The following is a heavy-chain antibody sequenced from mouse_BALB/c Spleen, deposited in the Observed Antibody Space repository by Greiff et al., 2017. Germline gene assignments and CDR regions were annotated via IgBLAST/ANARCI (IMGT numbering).Heavy chain of an antibody. CDR2: IDPANGNT. Sequence: EVKLMESGAELVKPGASVKLSCTASGFNIKDTYMHWVKQRPEQGLEWIGRIDPANGNTKYDPKFQGKATITADTSSNTAYLQLSSLTSEDTAVYYCARKTTFDYWGQGTTLTVSS. V-gene: IGHV14-3*02. J-gene: IGHJ2*01. D-gene: IGHD2-1*01. CDR1: GFNIKDTY. CDR3: ARKTTFDY.